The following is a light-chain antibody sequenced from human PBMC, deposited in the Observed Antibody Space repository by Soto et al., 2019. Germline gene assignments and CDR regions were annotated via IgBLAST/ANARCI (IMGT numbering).Light chain of an antibody. Sequence: EIVLTQSPATLSLSPGERATLSCRASQSVSTYLAWYQQKPGQAPRLLIYDASNRATGIPARFSGRGSGTDFTLAIGSLETEDFAVYYCRQCSNLLTVGGGTKVKIK. CDR3: RQCSNLLT. CDR2: DAS. V-gene: IGKV3-11*01. CDR1: QSVSTY. J-gene: IGKJ4*01.